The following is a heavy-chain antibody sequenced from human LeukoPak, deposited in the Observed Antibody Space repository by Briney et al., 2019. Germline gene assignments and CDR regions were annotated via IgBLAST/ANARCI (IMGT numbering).Heavy chain of an antibody. D-gene: IGHD6-19*01. Sequence: GGSLRLSCAASGFTFTSYSMNWVRQAPGEGLEWVSSISSSSNYIYYADSVKGRFTISRDNAKNSLYLQMNSLRAEDTAVYYCAREPGDSSGWSEWGQGTLVTVSS. V-gene: IGHV3-21*01. CDR1: GFTFTSYS. CDR3: AREPGDSSGWSE. J-gene: IGHJ4*02. CDR2: ISSSSNYI.